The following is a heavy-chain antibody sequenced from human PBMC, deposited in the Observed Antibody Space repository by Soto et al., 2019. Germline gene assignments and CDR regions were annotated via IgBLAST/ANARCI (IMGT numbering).Heavy chain of an antibody. J-gene: IGHJ4*02. D-gene: IGHD3-22*01. Sequence: ASVKVSCKASGYTFTSYGINWVRQAPGRGLEWMGWINPGNGNTKYSQQFQGRVIIDRDTSASTAYTELSSLRSGDTAVYYCARGGYFDSSNYLAYWGLGTLVTVSS. CDR3: ARGGYFDSSNYLAY. CDR1: GYTFTSYG. CDR2: INPGNGNT. V-gene: IGHV1-3*01.